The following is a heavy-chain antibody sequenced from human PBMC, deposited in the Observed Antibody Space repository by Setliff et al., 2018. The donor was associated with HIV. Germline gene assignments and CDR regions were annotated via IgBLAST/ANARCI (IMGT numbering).Heavy chain of an antibody. D-gene: IGHD3-22*01. CDR2: INHSGST. J-gene: IGHJ4*02. V-gene: IGHV4-4*07. CDR1: GASITSHN. CDR3: ARDRLTYYFDY. Sequence: SETLSLTCSVSGASITSHNWSWIRQAAGKGLEWIGEINHSGSTNYNPSLKSRVTMSVDTSKNQFSLKLSSVTAADTAVYYCARDRLTYYFDYWGQGILVTVSS.